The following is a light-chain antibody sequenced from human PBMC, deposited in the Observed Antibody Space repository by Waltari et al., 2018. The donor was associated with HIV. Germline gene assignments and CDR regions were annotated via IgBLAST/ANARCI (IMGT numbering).Light chain of an antibody. V-gene: IGLV4-69*01. CDR3: QTWATGIVV. Sequence: QLVLTQSPSASASLRASVTPTCLLCSRRITYAIAWHHQQPEKGHRYLMRINSDGSHSKGDGVPDRFSGSTSGAERYLTISSLQSEDEADYYCQTWATGIVVFGRGTKLTVL. CDR2: INSDGSH. CDR1: SRRITYA. J-gene: IGLJ2*01.